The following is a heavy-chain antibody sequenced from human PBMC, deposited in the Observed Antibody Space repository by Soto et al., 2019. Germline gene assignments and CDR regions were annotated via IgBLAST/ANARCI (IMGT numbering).Heavy chain of an antibody. D-gene: IGHD2-15*01. CDR3: ARLVVVAAPHDAFDN. J-gene: IGHJ3*02. Sequence: EVQLVESGGGLVKPGGSLRLSCAASGFTFSSYSMNWVRQAPGKGLEWVSSISSSSSYIYYADSVKGRFTISRDNAKNSLYLQMNSLRAEDTAVYYCARLVVVAAPHDAFDNWGQGTMVTVSS. CDR2: ISSSSSYI. V-gene: IGHV3-21*01. CDR1: GFTFSSYS.